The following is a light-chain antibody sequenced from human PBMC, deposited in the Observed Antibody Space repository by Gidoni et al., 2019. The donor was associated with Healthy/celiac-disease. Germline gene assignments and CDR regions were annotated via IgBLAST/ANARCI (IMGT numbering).Light chain of an antibody. CDR2: GAS. CDR3: QYYNNLPPLT. CDR1: QSVNSN. J-gene: IGKJ4*01. Sequence: EIVLTLSQSTLSVSPGERNTLSCRATQSVNSNLAWYQQQPGKAPRLLIYGASTSATGIPARVRGSGSGTEFTLTISSLQSEDVAVYFCQYYNNLPPLTFGGGTKVEIK. V-gene: IGKV3-15*01.